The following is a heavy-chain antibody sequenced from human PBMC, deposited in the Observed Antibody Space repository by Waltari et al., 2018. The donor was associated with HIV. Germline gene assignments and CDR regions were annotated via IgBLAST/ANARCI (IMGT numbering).Heavy chain of an antibody. J-gene: IGHJ1*01. D-gene: IGHD6-19*01. V-gene: IGHV1-18*04. CDR2: IHTYTGNT. CDR1: GFSSTRSG. Sequence: QVRLVQSGAEVTKPGASVKVSCMASGFSSTRSGLSWVRQASGQGLEWMGWIHTYTGNTDSAENFQGRVTMTRDTFTNTIYMELRTLKSDDSAIYFCVRDLSPMGKSGWYDSWGQGTVVTVSS. CDR3: VRDLSPMGKSGWYDS.